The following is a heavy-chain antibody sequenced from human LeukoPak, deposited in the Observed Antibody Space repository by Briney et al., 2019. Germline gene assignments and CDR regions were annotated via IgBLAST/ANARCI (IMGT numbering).Heavy chain of an antibody. CDR3: ARNHPMGWFDP. CDR2: IYYSGST. D-gene: IGHD1-14*01. V-gene: IGHV4-59*01. Sequence: PSETLSLTCTVSGGSISSYYWSWIRQPPGKGLEWIGYIYYSGSTNYNPSLKSRVTISVDTSKNQFSLKLSSVTAADTAVYYCARNHPMGWFDPWGQGTLVTVSS. CDR1: GGSISSYY. J-gene: IGHJ5*02.